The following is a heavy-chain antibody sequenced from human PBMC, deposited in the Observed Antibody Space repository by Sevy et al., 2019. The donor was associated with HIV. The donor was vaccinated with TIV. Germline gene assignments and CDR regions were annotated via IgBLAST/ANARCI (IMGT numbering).Heavy chain of an antibody. Sequence: SETLSLTCNVSGGSVSRSGSFWGWIRQSPGKGLEWIGDISYVGETNYNPSLRGRVTISRDTSNNHFSLRLKYVSAADTGVYYCAKIFAHWGQGTLVTVSS. CDR1: GGSVSRSGSF. V-gene: IGHV4-39*02. J-gene: IGHJ5*02. CDR3: AKIFAH. CDR2: ISYVGET.